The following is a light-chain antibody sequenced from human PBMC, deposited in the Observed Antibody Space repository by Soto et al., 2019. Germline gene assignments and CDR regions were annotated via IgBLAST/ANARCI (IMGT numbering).Light chain of an antibody. V-gene: IGKV1-13*02. J-gene: IGKJ4*01. CDR1: QGIGTA. CDR3: QQFNTKPPT. CDR2: DAS. Sequence: IQLTQSPSTLSASVGDRVTITCRASQGIGTALAWYHQRPGNSPDLLVYDASTLQSGVPSRFSGSGSETDFSLTISGLQPEDFGHYYCQQFNTKPPTFGGGTRVEIK.